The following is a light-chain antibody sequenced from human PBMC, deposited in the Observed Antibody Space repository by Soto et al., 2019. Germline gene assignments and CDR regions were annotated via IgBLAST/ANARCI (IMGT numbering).Light chain of an antibody. J-gene: IGKJ2*01. CDR3: QQSYITPYT. CDR1: QSISVH. V-gene: IGKV1-39*01. Sequence: DIQMTQSPSPLSASVGDTVTITCRASQSISVHLNWYQQKPGKVPKLLIYAASNLQSGVPSSFSGSGSETDFALTISSLQPEDFATYYCQQSYITPYTFGQGTKLQIK. CDR2: AAS.